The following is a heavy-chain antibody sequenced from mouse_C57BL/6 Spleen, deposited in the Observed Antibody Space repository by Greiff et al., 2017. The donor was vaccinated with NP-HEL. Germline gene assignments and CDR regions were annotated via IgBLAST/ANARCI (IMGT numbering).Heavy chain of an antibody. CDR2: IHPNSGST. J-gene: IGHJ3*01. CDR3: ARSGDYDRFAY. D-gene: IGHD2-4*01. CDR1: GYTFTSYW. Sequence: QLQQSGAELVKPGASVKLSCKASGYTFTSYWMHWVKQRPGQGLEWIGMIHPNSGSTNYNEKFKSKATLTVAKSSSTAYMQLSSLTSEDSAVYYCARSGDYDRFAYWGQRTLVTVSA. V-gene: IGHV1-64*01.